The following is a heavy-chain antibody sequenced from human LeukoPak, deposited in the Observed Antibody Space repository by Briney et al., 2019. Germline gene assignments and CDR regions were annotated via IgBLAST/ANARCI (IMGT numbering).Heavy chain of an antibody. CDR1: GFTFSDYY. CDR3: ARGLRFLEWLSPFDP. D-gene: IGHD3-3*01. V-gene: IGHV3-11*04. J-gene: IGHJ5*02. Sequence: PGGSLRLSCAASGFTFSDYYMSWIRQAPGKGLEWVSYISSSGSTIYYADSVKGRFPISRDNAKNSLYLQMNSLRAEDTAVYYCARGLRFLEWLSPFDPWGQGTLVTVSS. CDR2: ISSSGSTI.